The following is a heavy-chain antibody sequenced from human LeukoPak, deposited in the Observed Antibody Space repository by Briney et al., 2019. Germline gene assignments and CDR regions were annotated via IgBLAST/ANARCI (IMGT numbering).Heavy chain of an antibody. V-gene: IGHV4-59*08. CDR1: GGSINAYW. CDR2: ISSSGST. J-gene: IGHJ5*02. D-gene: IGHD6-13*01. CDR3: AGLHFAASEEFDP. Sequence: SETLSLTCTLSGGSINAYWWSWIRQPPGKGLEWIGYISSSGSTNYNPSLKSRVTISLATSKTHFSLNLNSVTAADTAVYHCAGLHFAASEEFDPWGQGILVTVSS.